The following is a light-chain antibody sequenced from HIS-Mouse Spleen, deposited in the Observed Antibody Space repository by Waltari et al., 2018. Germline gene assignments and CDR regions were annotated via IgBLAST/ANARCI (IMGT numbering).Light chain of an antibody. CDR1: ALQKQY. J-gene: IGLJ2*01. V-gene: IGLV3-10*01. Sequence: SYDLTQPPSVSVSPVQTARITCSGDALQKQYADWYKQKSGQAPVLVIYEDSKRPSGIPERFSGSSSGTMATLTISGAQVEDEADYYCYSTDSSGNHRVFGGGTKLTVL. CDR2: EDS. CDR3: YSTDSSGNHRV.